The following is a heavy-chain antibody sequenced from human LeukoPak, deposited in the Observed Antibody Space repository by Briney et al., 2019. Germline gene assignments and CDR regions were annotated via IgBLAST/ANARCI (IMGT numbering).Heavy chain of an antibody. V-gene: IGHV3-30*02. J-gene: IGHJ4*02. CDR3: AREDRIVGALS. D-gene: IGHD1-26*01. CDR2: IRYDGSNK. Sequence: GGSLRICCAASGFTCSRYVMHWGGQATVQGLVWVAFIRYDGSNKYYADSVKGRFTISRDNAKNTLDLQMNSLRAEDTGVYSCAREDRIVGALSWGQGTLVTVSS. CDR1: GFTCSRYV.